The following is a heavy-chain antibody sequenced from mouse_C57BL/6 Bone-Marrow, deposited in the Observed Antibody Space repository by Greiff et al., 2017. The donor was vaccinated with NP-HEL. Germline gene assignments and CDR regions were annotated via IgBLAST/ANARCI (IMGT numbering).Heavy chain of an antibody. CDR1: GYTFTSYW. CDR3: ARWGISNRAWFAY. CDR2: INPSSGYT. J-gene: IGHJ3*01. D-gene: IGHD2-5*01. V-gene: IGHV1-7*01. Sequence: QVQLQQSGAELAPPGASVKLSCQASGYTFTSYWLHWVKQRPGQGLEWIGYINPSSGYTKYNQKFKDKATLTADKASSTGYMQLSSLTYGDSAVYYCARWGISNRAWFAYWGQGTLGTVSA.